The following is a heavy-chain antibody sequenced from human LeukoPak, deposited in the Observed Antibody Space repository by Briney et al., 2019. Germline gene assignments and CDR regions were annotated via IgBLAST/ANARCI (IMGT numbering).Heavy chain of an antibody. J-gene: IGHJ3*02. D-gene: IGHD2-15*01. Sequence: GGSLRLSCAASGFTFSSYWMSWVRQAPGKGLEWVANIKQDGSEKYYVDSVKGRFTISRDNAKNSLYLQMNSLRAEDTAVYYCAGGYCSGGSCIDAFDIWGQGTMVTVSS. V-gene: IGHV3-7*01. CDR3: AGGYCSGGSCIDAFDI. CDR1: GFTFSSYW. CDR2: IKQDGSEK.